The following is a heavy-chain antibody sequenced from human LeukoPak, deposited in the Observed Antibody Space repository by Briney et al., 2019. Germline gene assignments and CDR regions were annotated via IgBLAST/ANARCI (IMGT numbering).Heavy chain of an antibody. D-gene: IGHD3-3*01. CDR1: GFTFSSYG. CDR3: ARDLLGDFWSGYPEFDY. J-gene: IGHJ4*02. V-gene: IGHV3-33*01. CDR2: IWYDGSNK. Sequence: GRSLRLSCAASGFTFSSYGMHWVRQAPGKGLEWVAVIWYDGSNKYYADSVKGRFTISRDNSKNTLYLQMSSLRAEDTAVYYCARDLLGDFWSGYPEFDYWGQGTLVTVSS.